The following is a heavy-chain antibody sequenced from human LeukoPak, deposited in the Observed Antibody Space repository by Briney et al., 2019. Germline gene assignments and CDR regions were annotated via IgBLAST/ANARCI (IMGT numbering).Heavy chain of an antibody. V-gene: IGHV1-2*02. CDR1: GYTFTGYY. CDR3: AREVNAAAGTDYYYGMDV. Sequence: ASVKVSCKASGYTFTGYYMHWVRQAPGQRLEWMGWINPNSGGTNYAQKFQGRVTMTRDTSISTAYMELSRLRSDDTAVYYCAREVNAAAGTDYYYGMDVWGQGTTVTVSS. CDR2: INPNSGGT. J-gene: IGHJ6*02. D-gene: IGHD6-13*01.